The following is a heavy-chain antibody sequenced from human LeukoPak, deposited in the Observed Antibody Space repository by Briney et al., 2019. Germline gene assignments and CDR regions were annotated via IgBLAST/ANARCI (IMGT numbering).Heavy chain of an antibody. J-gene: IGHJ4*02. CDR3: AKWGDYDVLTGYYDSDY. D-gene: IGHD3-9*01. CDR1: GCTFSNYA. CDR2: VSGRDTST. Sequence: PGGSLRLSCAGSGCTFSNYAMSWVRQAPGKGLEWVSAVSGRDTSTYYTDSVRGRFTISRDNSKNTLYLQMNSLSAEDTAIYYCAKWGDYDVLTGYYDSDYWGQGTLVTVSS. V-gene: IGHV3-23*01.